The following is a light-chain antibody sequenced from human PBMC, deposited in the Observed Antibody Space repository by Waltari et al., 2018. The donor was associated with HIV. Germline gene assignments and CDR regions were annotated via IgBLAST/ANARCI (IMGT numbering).Light chain of an antibody. CDR1: QSVSSN. CDR3: QQYNSWPGT. CDR2: DAS. Sequence: EIVMTQSPATLSVSPGERATLSCRASQSVSSNLAWYQHKPGQAPRLLIYDASTRATGIPARFSGSGSGTEFTLTISSLQSEDFAVYYCQQYNSWPGTFCQGTKVEIK. J-gene: IGKJ1*01. V-gene: IGKV3-15*01.